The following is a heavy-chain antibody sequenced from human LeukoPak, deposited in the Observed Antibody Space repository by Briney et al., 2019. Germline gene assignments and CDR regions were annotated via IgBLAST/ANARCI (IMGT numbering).Heavy chain of an antibody. D-gene: IGHD6-13*01. V-gene: IGHV3-23*01. CDR2: ISGSGGST. CDR1: GFTFSSYA. Sequence: PGGSLRLSCAASGFTFSSYAMSWVRQAPGKGLGWVSAISGSGGSTYYADSVKGRFTISRDNSKNTLYLQMNSLRAEDTAVYYCAKDKTQQLVTNEYFQHWGQGTLVTVSS. CDR3: AKDKTQQLVTNEYFQH. J-gene: IGHJ1*01.